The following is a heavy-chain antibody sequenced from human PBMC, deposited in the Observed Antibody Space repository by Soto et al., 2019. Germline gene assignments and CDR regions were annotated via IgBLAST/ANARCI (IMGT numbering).Heavy chain of an antibody. J-gene: IGHJ1*01. Sequence: VQLVQSGAEVKKPGSSVKVSCKASGGTFSSSTITWVRQAPGQGLEWMGRVIPILDVADSAQKFQGRVTITADKSTQTAFMELNNLTYEDAAVYYGARNPVGLGPGIFGHWGQGTLVTVSS. V-gene: IGHV1-69*02. D-gene: IGHD3-3*02. CDR3: ARNPVGLGPGIFGH. CDR2: VIPILDVA. CDR1: GGTFSSST.